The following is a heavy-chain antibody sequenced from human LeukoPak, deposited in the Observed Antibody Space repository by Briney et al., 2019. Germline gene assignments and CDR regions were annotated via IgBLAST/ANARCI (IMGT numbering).Heavy chain of an antibody. CDR2: INYDGTTT. J-gene: IGHJ3*02. CDR1: GFTFSNYW. Sequence: SGGSLRLSCAASGFTFSNYWMHWVRHPPGKGLVLVSRINYDGTTTGYADSVKGRFTISRDNAKNTLYQQMNSLRAEDTAVYYCARRDVFDIWGQGTMVTVSS. CDR3: ARRDVFDI. V-gene: IGHV3-74*01.